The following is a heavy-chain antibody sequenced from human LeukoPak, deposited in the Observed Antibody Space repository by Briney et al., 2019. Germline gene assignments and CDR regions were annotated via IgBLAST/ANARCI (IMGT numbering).Heavy chain of an antibody. CDR1: GVSFDDYY. V-gene: IGHV4-34*01. CDR2: INHSGYT. Sequence: SETLSLTCAVSGVSFDDYYWSWVRQTPGKGLEWIGEINHSGYTNDNPSLKSRVPLSIDTSRKQFSLNLRSVTVADAGIYFCTRMTRGHDYWGQGTQVTVSS. CDR3: TRMTRGHDY. J-gene: IGHJ4*02. D-gene: IGHD4-11*01.